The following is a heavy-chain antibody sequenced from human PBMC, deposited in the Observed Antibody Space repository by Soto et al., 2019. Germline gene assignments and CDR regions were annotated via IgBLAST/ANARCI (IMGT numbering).Heavy chain of an antibody. V-gene: IGHV4-59*08. CDR3: ARQLSGYEFDY. CDR1: GGSISSYY. D-gene: IGHD5-12*01. Sequence: SDTLSLTCTVSGGSISSYYWSWIRQPPGKGLEWIGYIYYSGSTNYNPSLKSRVTISVDTSKNQFSLKLSSVTAADTAVYYCARQLSGYEFDYWGQGTLVTVSS. CDR2: IYYSGST. J-gene: IGHJ4*02.